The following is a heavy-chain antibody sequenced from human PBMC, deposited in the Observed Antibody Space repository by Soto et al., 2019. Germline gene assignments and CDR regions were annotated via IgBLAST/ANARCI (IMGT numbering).Heavy chain of an antibody. V-gene: IGHV1-18*01. CDR3: ARDPLIVAVSSDYGMDV. D-gene: IGHD2-21*01. J-gene: IGHJ6*02. CDR2: INVYNGNT. Sequence: QVQLVQSGAEVKKPGASVKVSCKASGYTFTNYGINWVRQAPGQGLEWMGWINVYNGNTNYAQSLQGRVTMTTDTSTNTAYMELMSLRSDDTAVYYCARDPLIVAVSSDYGMDVWGQGTTVTVSS. CDR1: GYTFTNYG.